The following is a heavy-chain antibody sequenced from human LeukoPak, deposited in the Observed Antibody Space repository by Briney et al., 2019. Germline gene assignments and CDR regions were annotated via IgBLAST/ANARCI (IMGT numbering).Heavy chain of an antibody. D-gene: IGHD3-3*01. CDR1: GYTFTSYA. J-gene: IGHJ3*02. CDR2: INAGNGNT. Sequence: GASVKVSCKASGYTFTSYAMHWVRQAPGQRLEWMGWINAGNGNTNYAQKLQGRVTMTTDTSTSTAYMELRSLRSDDTAVYYCARDIGPGFWSGYWIGGAFDIWGQGTMVTVSS. V-gene: IGHV1-3*01. CDR3: ARDIGPGFWSGYWIGGAFDI.